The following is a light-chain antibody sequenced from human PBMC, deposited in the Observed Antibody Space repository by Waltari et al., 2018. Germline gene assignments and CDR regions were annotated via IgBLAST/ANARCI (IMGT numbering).Light chain of an antibody. J-gene: IGKJ2*01. CDR3: MQGTHWPYT. CDR1: QSLVHSDGNTH. V-gene: IGKV2-30*02. Sequence: DVVMTQSPLSLPVTLGQAASISCNSSQSLVHSDGNTHLNWFQQRPGQSPRRLIYRVFNRASGVPDRFSGSGSGTDFTLKISRVEAEDVGVYYCMQGTHWPYTFGQGTKLDIK. CDR2: RVF.